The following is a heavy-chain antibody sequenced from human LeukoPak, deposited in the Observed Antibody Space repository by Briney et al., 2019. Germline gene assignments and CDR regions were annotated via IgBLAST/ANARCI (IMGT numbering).Heavy chain of an antibody. D-gene: IGHD6-19*01. CDR3: ARDPVAVAGLPFDY. Sequence: GGSLRLSCAASGFTFSSYWMSWVRQAPGKGLEWVANIKQDGSEKYYVDSVKGRFPISRDNAKNSLYLQMNSLRAEDTAVYYCARDPVAVAGLPFDYWGQGTLVTVSS. J-gene: IGHJ4*02. CDR1: GFTFSSYW. V-gene: IGHV3-7*01. CDR2: IKQDGSEK.